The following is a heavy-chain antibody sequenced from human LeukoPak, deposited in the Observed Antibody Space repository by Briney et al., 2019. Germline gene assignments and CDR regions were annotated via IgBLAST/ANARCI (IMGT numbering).Heavy chain of an antibody. CDR1: GFNFTNYA. D-gene: IGHD6-13*01. J-gene: IGHJ6*02. CDR3: AKDSRGGPDYLAAAGYYYGMDV. CDR2: LSGRGSNT. V-gene: IGHV3-23*01. Sequence: PGGSLRFSCAASGFNFTNYAMSWVRQAPAKGLEWVSALSGRGSNTYYADSVKGRFTISRDNSKNTLYLQMNSLRAEDTAVYYCAKDSRGGPDYLAAAGYYYGMDVWGQGTTVTVSS.